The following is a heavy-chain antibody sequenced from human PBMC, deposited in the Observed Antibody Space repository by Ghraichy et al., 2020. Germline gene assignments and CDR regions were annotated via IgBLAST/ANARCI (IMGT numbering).Heavy chain of an antibody. J-gene: IGHJ4*01. Sequence: SETLSLTCAVHGGSFNGYEWSWIRQPPGKGLEWIGEFSHTGISNYNPSLMGRVTMSIDTSKKHFSLRLSSVTAADTALYYCARGWGYCSGGGCYYSREDWGHGTLVTVSS. CDR3: ARGWGYCSGGGCYYSRED. V-gene: IGHV4-34*01. CDR2: FSHTGIS. D-gene: IGHD2-15*01. CDR1: GGSFNGYE.